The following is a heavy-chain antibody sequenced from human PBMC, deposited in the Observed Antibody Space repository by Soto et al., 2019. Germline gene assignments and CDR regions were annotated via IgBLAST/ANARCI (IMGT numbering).Heavy chain of an antibody. CDR2: MNPNSGNT. D-gene: IGHD3-9*01. Sequence: ASVKVSCKASGYTFTSYDINWVRQATGQGLEWMGWMNPNSGNTGYAQKFQGRVTMTRNTSISTAYMELSSLRSEDTAVYYCARGVLRYFDWLPTYYYYYYYMDVWGKGTTVTVSS. CDR1: GYTFTSYD. CDR3: ARGVLRYFDWLPTYYYYYYYMDV. V-gene: IGHV1-8*01. J-gene: IGHJ6*03.